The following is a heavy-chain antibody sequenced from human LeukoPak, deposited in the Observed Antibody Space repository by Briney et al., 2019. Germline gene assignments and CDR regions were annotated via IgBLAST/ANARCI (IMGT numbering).Heavy chain of an antibody. CDR1: GGSISSYY. Sequence: PSETLSLTCTVSGGSISSYYWSWIRQPPGKGLEWIGYIYYSGSTNYNPSLKSRVTISVDTFKNQFSLKLSSVTAADTAVYYCARDRVYFFDYWGQGTLVTVSS. V-gene: IGHV4-59*01. J-gene: IGHJ4*01. CDR2: IYYSGST. CDR3: ARDRVYFFDY.